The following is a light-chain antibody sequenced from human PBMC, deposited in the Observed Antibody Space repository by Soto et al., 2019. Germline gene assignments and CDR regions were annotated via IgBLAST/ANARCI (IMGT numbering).Light chain of an antibody. CDR2: EVS. CDR3: CSYAGSSTFV. J-gene: IGLJ1*01. Sequence: QSVLTQPGPLSGSPGQSITLSCTGTRRVVGSYTFFSGYQQHPGKAPKLMIYEVSKRPSGVSNRFSGSKSGNTASLTISGLQAEDEADYYCCSYAGSSTFVFGTGTKVTVL. V-gene: IGLV2-23*02. CDR1: RRVVGSYTF.